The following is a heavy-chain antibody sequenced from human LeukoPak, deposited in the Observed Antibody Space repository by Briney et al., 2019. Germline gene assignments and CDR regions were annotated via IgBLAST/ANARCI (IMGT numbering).Heavy chain of an antibody. CDR2: INPNSGGT. CDR3: AREGISSSWRHLNSHFDY. Sequence: GASVKVSCKASGYTFTGYYMHWVRQAPGQGLEWMGWINPNSGGTNYAQKFQGRVTMTRDTSISTAYMELSRLRSDDTAVYYCAREGISSSWRHLNSHFDYWGQGTLVTVSS. V-gene: IGHV1-2*02. J-gene: IGHJ4*02. CDR1: GYTFTGYY. D-gene: IGHD6-13*01.